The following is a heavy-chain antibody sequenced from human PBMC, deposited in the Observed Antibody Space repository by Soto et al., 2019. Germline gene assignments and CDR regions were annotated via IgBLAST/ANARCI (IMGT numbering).Heavy chain of an antibody. J-gene: IGHJ5*02. D-gene: IGHD3-22*01. CDR1: GGSISSYY. CDR3: ASLNYYDSSGPGWFDP. Sequence: SDTLSLTCTVSGGSISSYYWSWIRQPPGKGLEWIGYIYYSGSTNYNPSLKSRVTISVDTSKNQFSLKLSSVTAADTAVYYCASLNYYDSSGPGWFDPWGQGTLVTVSS. CDR2: IYYSGST. V-gene: IGHV4-59*08.